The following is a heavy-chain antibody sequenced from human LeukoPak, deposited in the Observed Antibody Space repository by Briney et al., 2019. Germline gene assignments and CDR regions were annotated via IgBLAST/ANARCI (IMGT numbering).Heavy chain of an antibody. CDR1: GGTFSTYA. CDR2: IIPIFGTA. D-gene: IGHD3-9*01. V-gene: IGHV1-69*01. Sequence: GSSVKLSCKASGGTFSTYAISWVRQAPGQGLEWMGGIIPIFGTANYAQKFQGRVTITADQSTSTAYMELSSLRSEDTAVYYCASSQTYYDLLTGYYIRGGFDYWGQGTLVTVSS. CDR3: ASSQTYYDLLTGYYIRGGFDY. J-gene: IGHJ4*02.